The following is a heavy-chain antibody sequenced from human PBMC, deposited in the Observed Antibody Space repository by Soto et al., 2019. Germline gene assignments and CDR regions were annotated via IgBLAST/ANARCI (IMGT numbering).Heavy chain of an antibody. J-gene: IGHJ4*02. V-gene: IGHV4-4*02. CDR1: GDSIYRSYW. Sequence: SETLSLTCGVSGDSIYRSYWWSWVRLPPGKGPEWIGEIFHTGTTNYNPSLKSRLTMSVDKSKKEISLKLDSVTAADTAVYFCARSARYGVVGDYWGQGTGVTVSS. D-gene: IGHD2-15*01. CDR3: ARSARYGVVGDY. CDR2: IFHTGTT.